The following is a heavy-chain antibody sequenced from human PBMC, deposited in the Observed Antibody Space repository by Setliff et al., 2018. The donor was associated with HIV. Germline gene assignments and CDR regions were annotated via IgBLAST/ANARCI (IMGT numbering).Heavy chain of an antibody. CDR1: GYTFTAFY. D-gene: IGHD1-20*01. J-gene: IGHJ6*03. Sequence: GASVKVSCKTSGYTFTAFYIHGVRQAPGQGLEWLGVINPSDGFTTRAQKFQGRLTMTRDTSASTVYMELSSLRSEDTAVYYCAREARYQDRYYYYMDVWGKGTTVTVSS. V-gene: IGHV1-46*03. CDR3: AREARYQDRYYYYMDV. CDR2: INPSDGFT.